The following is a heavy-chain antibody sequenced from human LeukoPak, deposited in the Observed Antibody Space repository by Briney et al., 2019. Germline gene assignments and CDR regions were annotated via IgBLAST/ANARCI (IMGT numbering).Heavy chain of an antibody. CDR3: TTDPPGFIVVPAADDY. J-gene: IGHJ4*02. CDR1: GFTVSSNH. CDR2: IYSGGST. D-gene: IGHD2-2*01. Sequence: GGSLRLSCAASGFTVSSNHMSWVRQAPGKGLEWVSVIYSGGSTYSTDSVKGRFTISRDNSKNSLYLQMNSLRAEDTAVYYCTTDPPGFIVVPAADDYWGQGTLVTVSS. V-gene: IGHV3-53*01.